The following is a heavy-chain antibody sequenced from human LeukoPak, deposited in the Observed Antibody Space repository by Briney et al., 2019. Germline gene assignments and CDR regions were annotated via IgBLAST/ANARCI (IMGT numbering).Heavy chain of an antibody. D-gene: IGHD2-15*01. CDR2: FDPEDGET. CDR1: GYTLTELS. CDR3: ATVNGYCSGGSCYSRAFDI. Sequence: ASVKVSCKVSGYTLTELSMHWVRQAPGKGLEWMGGFDPEDGETIYAQKFQGRVTMTEDTSTDTAYMELSSLRSEDTAVYYCATVNGYCSGGSCYSRAFDIWGQGTMVTVS. V-gene: IGHV1-24*01. J-gene: IGHJ3*02.